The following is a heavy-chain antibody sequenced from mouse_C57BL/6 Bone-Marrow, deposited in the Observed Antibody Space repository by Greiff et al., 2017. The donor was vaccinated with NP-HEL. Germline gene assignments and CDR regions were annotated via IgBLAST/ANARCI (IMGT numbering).Heavy chain of an antibody. CDR1: GYTFTDYY. V-gene: IGHV1-26*01. J-gene: IGHJ3*01. D-gene: IGHD2-4*01. CDR3: AREGLRRRGPWFAY. Sequence: EVQLQQSGPELVKPGASVKISCKASGYTFTDYYMNWVKQSHGKSLEWIGDINPNNGGTSYNQKFKGKATLTVDKSSSTAYMELRSLTSEDSAVYYCAREGLRRRGPWFAYWGQGTLVTVSA. CDR2: INPNNGGT.